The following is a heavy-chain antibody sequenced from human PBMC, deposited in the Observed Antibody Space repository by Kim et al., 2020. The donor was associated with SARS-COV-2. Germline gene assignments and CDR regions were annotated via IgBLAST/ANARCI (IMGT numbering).Heavy chain of an antibody. J-gene: IGHJ4*01. D-gene: IGHD5-18*01. CDR2: IWYDGSNK. V-gene: IGHV3-33*06. Sequence: GGSLRLSCAASGFTFSSYAMHWVRQAPGKGLEWVAVIWYDGSNKYYADSVKGRFTISRDNSKNTLYLQMNSLRAEDTAVYYCAKVWAGYSSSHYFDYWG. CDR3: AKVWAGYSSSHYFDY. CDR1: GFTFSSYA.